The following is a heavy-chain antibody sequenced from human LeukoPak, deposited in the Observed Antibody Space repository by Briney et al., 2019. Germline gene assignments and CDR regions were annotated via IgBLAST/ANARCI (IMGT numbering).Heavy chain of an antibody. J-gene: IGHJ6*03. V-gene: IGHV4-38-2*02. CDR1: GYSISSGYF. D-gene: IGHD1-7*01. Sequence: PSETLSLTCTVSGYSISSGYFWGWIRQPPGKGLEWIGTIYHSGSTYYNPSLKSPVSISVDTSKNQFSLKLSSVTAADTAVYYCATQGITGTPLYHFYYMDVWGKGTTVTVSS. CDR3: ATQGITGTPLYHFYYMDV. CDR2: IYHSGST.